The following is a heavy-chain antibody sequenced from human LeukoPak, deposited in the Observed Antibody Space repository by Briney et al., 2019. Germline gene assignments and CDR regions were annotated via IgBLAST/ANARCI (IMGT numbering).Heavy chain of an antibody. CDR2: INQDGSEK. J-gene: IGHJ4*02. V-gene: IGHV3-7*03. D-gene: IGHD2-2*02. CDR3: ARRGYCSSTSCYTFDY. CDR1: GFTFSNSW. Sequence: GGSLRLSCAASGFTFSNSWMDWVRQAPGEGLEWVANINQDGSEKYYVDSVRGRFTISRNNADNSLFLQMNSLRGEDTAVYYCARRGYCSSTSCYTFDYWGQGTLVTVSS.